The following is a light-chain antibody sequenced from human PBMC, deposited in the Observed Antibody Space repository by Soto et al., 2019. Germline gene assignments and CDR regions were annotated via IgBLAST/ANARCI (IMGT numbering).Light chain of an antibody. V-gene: IGKV1-12*01. CDR3: QQTSAFPRT. CDR1: RDISKS. J-gene: IGKJ3*01. CDR2: GAS. Sequence: DIQMTQSPSSVSASVEDRLTITCLASRDISKSLDWYQQTPGKAPKLLLRGASSLHRGVPSRFRGGGEGTELTITISSMKNEDFETYYCQQTSAFPRTFGHGTKVDIK.